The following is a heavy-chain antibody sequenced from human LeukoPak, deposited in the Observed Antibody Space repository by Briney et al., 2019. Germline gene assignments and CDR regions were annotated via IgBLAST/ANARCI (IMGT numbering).Heavy chain of an antibody. D-gene: IGHD3-16*02. Sequence: SETLSLTCSVSGGSISSGSYYWSWIRQPAGKGLEWIGRIYTSGSTNYNPSLKSRVTISVDTSKNQLSLKLSSVTAADTAVYYCARDLSKGPYYYYYYMDVWGKGTTVTISS. J-gene: IGHJ6*03. CDR3: ARDLSKGPYYYYYYMDV. CDR1: GGSISSGSYY. V-gene: IGHV4-61*02. CDR2: IYTSGST.